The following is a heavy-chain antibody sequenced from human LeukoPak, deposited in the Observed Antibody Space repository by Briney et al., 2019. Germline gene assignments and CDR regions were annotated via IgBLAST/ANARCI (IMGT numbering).Heavy chain of an antibody. Sequence: GASVKVSCKASGYTFTSYAMHWVRQAPGQRLEWMGWINAGNGNTKYSQKFQGRVTITRDTSASTAYMELSGLRSEDTAVYYCASWAAGGIDAFDIWGQGTMVTVSS. J-gene: IGHJ3*02. CDR1: GYTFTSYA. CDR2: INAGNGNT. CDR3: ASWAAGGIDAFDI. V-gene: IGHV1-3*01. D-gene: IGHD1-14*01.